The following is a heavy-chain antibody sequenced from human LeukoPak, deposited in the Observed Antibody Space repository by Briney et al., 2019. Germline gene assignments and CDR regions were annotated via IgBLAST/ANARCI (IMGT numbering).Heavy chain of an antibody. CDR3: ARFRSSTYSSGWYQAPFDY. CDR2: ISAYNGNT. V-gene: IGHV1-18*01. Sequence: GASVKVSCKASGYTFTSYGISWVRQAPGQGLEWMGWISAYNGNTNYAQKLQGRVTMTTDTSTSTAYMELRSLRSDDTAVYYRARFRSSTYSSGWYQAPFDYWGQGTLVTVSS. J-gene: IGHJ4*02. D-gene: IGHD6-19*01. CDR1: GYTFTSYG.